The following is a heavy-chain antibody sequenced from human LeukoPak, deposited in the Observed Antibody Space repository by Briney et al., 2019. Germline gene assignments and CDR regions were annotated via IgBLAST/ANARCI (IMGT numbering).Heavy chain of an antibody. Sequence: GGSLRLSCAASGFTFSDVRMSWVRQAPGKGLEWVAVISYDGSNKYYADSVKGRFTISRDNSKNTLYLQMNSLRAEDTAVYYCASFLVDYWGQGTLVTVSS. CDR3: ASFLVDY. V-gene: IGHV3-30-3*01. J-gene: IGHJ4*02. CDR2: ISYDGSNK. CDR1: GFTFSDVR.